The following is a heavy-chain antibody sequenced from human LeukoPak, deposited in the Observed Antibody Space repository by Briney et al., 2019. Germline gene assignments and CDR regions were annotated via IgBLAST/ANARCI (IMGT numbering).Heavy chain of an antibody. CDR3: AREGNYYDSSDYYATTSDFDY. CDR2: IYHSGST. V-gene: IGHV4-4*02. CDR1: GGSISSSNW. D-gene: IGHD3-22*01. J-gene: IGHJ4*02. Sequence: PSETLSLTCAVSGGSISSSNWWSWVRQPPGKGLEWIGEIYHSGSTNYNPSLKSRVTISVDKSKNQFSLKLSSVTAADTAVYYCAREGNYYDSSDYYATTSDFDYWGQGTLVTVSS.